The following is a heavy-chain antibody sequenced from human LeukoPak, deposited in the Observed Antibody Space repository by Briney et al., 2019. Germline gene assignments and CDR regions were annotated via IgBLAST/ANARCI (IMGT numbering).Heavy chain of an antibody. CDR1: GGSISSGGYY. CDR2: IYYSGST. CDR3: ASSQADYYRGNYFDY. V-gene: IGHV4-31*03. J-gene: IGHJ4*02. D-gene: IGHD3-22*01. Sequence: PSETLSLTCTVSGGSISSGGYYWSWIRQHPGKGLEWIGYIYYSGSTYYNPSLKSRVTISVDTSKNQFSLKLSSVTAADTAVYYCASSQADYYRGNYFDYWGQGTLVTVSS.